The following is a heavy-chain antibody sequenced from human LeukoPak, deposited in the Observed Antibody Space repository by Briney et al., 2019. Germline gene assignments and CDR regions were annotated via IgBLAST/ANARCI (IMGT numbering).Heavy chain of an antibody. Sequence: GGSMRLSCAASGFTFDDYAIPWVRQAPGKGLEWVSGISWNSGSIGYADSVKGRFTISRDNAKNSLYLQMNSLRAEDTALYYCAKDTDSSGFGAFDIWGQGTMGTVSS. CDR1: GFTFDDYA. J-gene: IGHJ3*02. D-gene: IGHD3-22*01. CDR2: ISWNSGSI. V-gene: IGHV3-9*01. CDR3: AKDTDSSGFGAFDI.